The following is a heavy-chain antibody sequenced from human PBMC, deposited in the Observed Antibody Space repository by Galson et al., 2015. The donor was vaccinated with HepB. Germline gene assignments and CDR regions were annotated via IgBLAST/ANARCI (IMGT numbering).Heavy chain of an antibody. CDR2: INHSGST. Sequence: SETLSLTCAVYGGSFSGYYWSWIRQPPGKGLEWIGEINHSGSTNYNPSLKSRVTISVDTSKNQFSLKLSSVTAADTAVYCCARGRRGWIQLWTPNPYFDYWGQGTLVTVSS. CDR3: ARGRRGWIQLWTPNPYFDY. J-gene: IGHJ4*02. V-gene: IGHV4-34*01. D-gene: IGHD5-18*01. CDR1: GGSFSGYY.